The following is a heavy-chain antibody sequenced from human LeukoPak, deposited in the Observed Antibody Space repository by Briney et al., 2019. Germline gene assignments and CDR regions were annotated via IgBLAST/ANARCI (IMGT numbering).Heavy chain of an antibody. Sequence: SETLSLTCTVSGGSISSSDYFWGWIRQPPGQGLEWIGSIYYSGTTHYNASLSSRVTMSVDTSKNQFSLKLNSVTAADTAVYYCASPGGGAFDVWGLGTMVTVSS. CDR1: GGSISSSDYF. CDR2: IYYSGTT. J-gene: IGHJ3*01. V-gene: IGHV4-39*01. D-gene: IGHD4-23*01. CDR3: ASPGGGAFDV.